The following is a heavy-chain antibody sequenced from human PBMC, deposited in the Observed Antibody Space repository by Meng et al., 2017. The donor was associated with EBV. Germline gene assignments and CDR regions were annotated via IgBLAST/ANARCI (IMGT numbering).Heavy chain of an antibody. V-gene: IGHV1-3*01. CDR3: ARRGGVADWFDP. Sequence: QVALVQVGAEGKKPGASVQVSCKAFGYTFTSYAMHWVRQAPGQRLEWMGWINAGNGNTKYSQKFRGRVTITRDTSASTAYMELSSLRSEDTAVYYCARRGGVADWFDPWGQGTLVTVSS. D-gene: IGHD2-15*01. CDR1: GYTFTSYA. J-gene: IGHJ5*02. CDR2: INAGNGNT.